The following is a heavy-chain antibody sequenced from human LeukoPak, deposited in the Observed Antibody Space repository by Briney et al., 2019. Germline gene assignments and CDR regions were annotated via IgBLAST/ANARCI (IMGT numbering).Heavy chain of an antibody. D-gene: IGHD3-10*01. Sequence: GGSLRLSCAASGFTFSSYSMNWVRQAPGKGLEWVSYISSSSSTIYYADSVKGRFTISRDNVKNSLYLQMNSLRDEDTAVYYCARVPPPLDSFGADSWGQGTLVTVSS. V-gene: IGHV3-48*02. J-gene: IGHJ5*02. CDR3: ARVPPPLDSFGADS. CDR1: GFTFSSYS. CDR2: ISSSSSTI.